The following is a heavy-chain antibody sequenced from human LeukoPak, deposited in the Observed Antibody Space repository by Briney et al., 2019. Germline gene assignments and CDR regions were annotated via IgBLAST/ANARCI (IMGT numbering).Heavy chain of an antibody. V-gene: IGHV1-8*01. CDR1: GYTFTSYD. CDR3: ARAASYSSSGKTRKNYYFDY. CDR2: MNPNGGNT. J-gene: IGHJ4*02. D-gene: IGHD6-13*01. Sequence: ASVKVSCKASGYTFTSYDINWVRQATGQGLEWMGWMNPNGGNTGYAQKFQGRVTMTTNTPISTAYMELSSLRSEDTAVYYCARAASYSSSGKTRKNYYFDYWGQGTLVTVSS.